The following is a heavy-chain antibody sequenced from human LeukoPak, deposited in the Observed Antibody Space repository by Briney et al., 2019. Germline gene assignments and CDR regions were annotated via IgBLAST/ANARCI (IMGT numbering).Heavy chain of an antibody. CDR3: ATYSSGPVHFDY. J-gene: IGHJ4*02. Sequence: PGGSLRLSCAASGFTFSNYWMSWVRQAPGKGLEWVANIKEDGSEKYYVDSVKGRFTISRDNAKNSLYLQMNSLRAEDTAVYYCATYSSGPVHFDYWGQGTLVTVSS. CDR1: GFTFSNYW. CDR2: IKEDGSEK. V-gene: IGHV3-7*01. D-gene: IGHD3-22*01.